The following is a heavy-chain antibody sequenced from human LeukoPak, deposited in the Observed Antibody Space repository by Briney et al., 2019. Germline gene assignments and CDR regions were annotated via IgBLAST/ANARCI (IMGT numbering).Heavy chain of an antibody. J-gene: IGHJ4*02. CDR2: ISGSGGST. D-gene: IGHD5-18*01. Sequence: HSGGSLRLSCATSGFTFSSYAMNWVRQAPGKGLEWVSAISGSGGSTYYADSVKGRFTISRDNSKNTLYLQMNSLRAEDSAVYYCARVGYSYVIFDYWGQGTWSPSPQ. CDR3: ARVGYSYVIFDY. CDR1: GFTFSSYA. V-gene: IGHV3-23*01.